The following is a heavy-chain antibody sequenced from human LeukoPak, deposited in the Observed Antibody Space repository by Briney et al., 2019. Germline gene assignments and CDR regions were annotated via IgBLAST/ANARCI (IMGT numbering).Heavy chain of an antibody. V-gene: IGHV3-21*06. CDR3: ARDQDRGIYHPPIFDY. CDR1: GFTSSTYS. CDR2: ISPSSSNI. D-gene: IGHD2-15*01. J-gene: IGHJ4*02. Sequence: GGSLRLSCVTSGFTSSTYSLNWVRQAPGKGLEWVSSISPSSSNIYYADSMKGRFTISRDDAKNLLYLQMNSLRAEDTAVYYCARDQDRGIYHPPIFDYWGQVPLVTGSS.